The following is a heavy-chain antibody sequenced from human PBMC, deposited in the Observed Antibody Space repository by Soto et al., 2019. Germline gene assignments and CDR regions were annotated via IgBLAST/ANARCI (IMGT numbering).Heavy chain of an antibody. V-gene: IGHV1-2*04. Sequence: QVQLVQSGAEVRKPGASVTVSCRSSGDSFNDYYIHGVRQAPGQGLEWMGWINPNSGVTKYAQKFQGWVSMTRDTSIRTVYMQLSRLRSDDTAVYYCARESGGATATLDYYYFYMDVWGTGTTVTVSS. J-gene: IGHJ6*03. D-gene: IGHD5-12*01. CDR1: GDSFNDYY. CDR3: ARESGGATATLDYYYFYMDV. CDR2: INPNSGVT.